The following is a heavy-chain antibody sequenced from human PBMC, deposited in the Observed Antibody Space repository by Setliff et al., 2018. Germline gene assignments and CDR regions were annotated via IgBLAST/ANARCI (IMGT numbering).Heavy chain of an antibody. Sequence: ETLSLTCAVSGGSIGSSNWWSWVRQPPGKGLEWVSAISGSGGSTYYADSVKGRFTISRDNSKNTLYLQMNSLRAEDTAVYYCAKTRGSNWNFFYYMDVWGKGTTVTVSS. CDR2: ISGSGGST. V-gene: IGHV3-23*01. CDR1: GGSIGSSN. D-gene: IGHD1-1*01. CDR3: AKTRGSNWNFFYYMDV. J-gene: IGHJ6*03.